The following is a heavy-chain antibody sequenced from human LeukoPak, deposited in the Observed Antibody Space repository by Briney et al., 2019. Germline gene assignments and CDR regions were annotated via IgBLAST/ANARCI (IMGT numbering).Heavy chain of an antibody. CDR2: ISTSSSYI. D-gene: IGHD1-7*01. V-gene: IGHV3-21*01. CDR3: ARDRDWNSGFDY. Sequence: PGGSLRLSCAASGFTLSTYNMKWVRQAPRKGLEWVSSISTSSSYIYYADSVKGRFTISRDNARNSLYLQMNRLRAEDTAVYYCARDRDWNSGFDYWGQGTLVTVSS. J-gene: IGHJ4*02. CDR1: GFTLSTYN.